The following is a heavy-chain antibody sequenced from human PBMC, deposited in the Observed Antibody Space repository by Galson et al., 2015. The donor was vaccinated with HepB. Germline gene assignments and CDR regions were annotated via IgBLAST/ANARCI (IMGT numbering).Heavy chain of an antibody. V-gene: IGHV3-30*04. CDR2: ISYDGSNK. Sequence: SLRLSCAASGFTFSSYAMHWVRQAPGKGLEWVAVISYDGSNKYYADSVKGRFTISRDNSKNTLYLQMNSLRAEDTAVYYCARDRQGITMVRGVIKKLYYFDYWGQGTLVTVSS. CDR1: GFTFSSYA. CDR3: ARDRQGITMVRGVIKKLYYFDY. J-gene: IGHJ4*02. D-gene: IGHD3-10*01.